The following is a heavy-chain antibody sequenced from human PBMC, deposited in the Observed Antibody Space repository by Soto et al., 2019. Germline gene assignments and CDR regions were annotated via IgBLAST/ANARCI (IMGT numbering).Heavy chain of an antibody. V-gene: IGHV4-34*02. D-gene: IGHD2-2*01. CDR3: ARDSTRRGACDI. CDR2: INHSGST. Sequence: QVQLQRWGAGLLKPSETLSLTCAVYGGSFSVYYWTWIRQPPGKGLEWIGEINHSGSTNYNPSLKSRVTMSVDTSTNQLSLKLTSVTAADTAVYYCARDSTRRGACDIWGQGTMVTIS. J-gene: IGHJ3*02. CDR1: GGSFSVYY.